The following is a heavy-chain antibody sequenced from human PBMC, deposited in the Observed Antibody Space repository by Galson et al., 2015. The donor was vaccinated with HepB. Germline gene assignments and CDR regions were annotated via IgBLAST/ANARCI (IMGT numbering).Heavy chain of an antibody. Sequence: SVKVSCKASGYTFTRYDINWVRQATGQGLEWMGWMNPNSGNTGYAQKFQGRVTMTRNTSISTAYMELSSLRSEDTAVYYCARGRGSIVDYEFDYWGQGTLVTVSS. D-gene: IGHD2-15*01. V-gene: IGHV1-8*01. J-gene: IGHJ4*02. CDR1: GYTFTRYD. CDR3: ARGRGSIVDYEFDY. CDR2: MNPNSGNT.